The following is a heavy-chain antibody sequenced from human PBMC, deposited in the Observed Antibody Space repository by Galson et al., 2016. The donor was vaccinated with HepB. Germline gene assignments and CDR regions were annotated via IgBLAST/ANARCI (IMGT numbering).Heavy chain of an antibody. CDR1: GGTFSSYT. CDR2: IIPILGIA. Sequence: SVKVSCKASGGTFSSYTISWVRQAPGQGLEWMGRIIPILGIANYAQKFQGRVTITADKSTSTAYMELSSLRSEDTAIYYCAREGTIFGVVGPYYYYGMDVWGKGTSVTVSS. V-gene: IGHV1-69*04. D-gene: IGHD3-3*01. CDR3: AREGTIFGVVGPYYYYGMDV. J-gene: IGHJ6*04.